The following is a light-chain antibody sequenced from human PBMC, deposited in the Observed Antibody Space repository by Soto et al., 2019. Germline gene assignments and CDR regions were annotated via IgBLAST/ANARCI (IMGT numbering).Light chain of an antibody. Sequence: QSVLAQPASMSGSPGQSITISCTGSGRDIATFNYVSWYQQYPGKAPKLLIYQVTSRASGVSHRFSGSKSGNTAALTISGLQPEDEAEYYCNSYSSTSFYVFGTGTKVTVL. V-gene: IGLV2-14*01. CDR1: GRDIATFNY. CDR2: QVT. J-gene: IGLJ1*01. CDR3: NSYSSTSFYV.